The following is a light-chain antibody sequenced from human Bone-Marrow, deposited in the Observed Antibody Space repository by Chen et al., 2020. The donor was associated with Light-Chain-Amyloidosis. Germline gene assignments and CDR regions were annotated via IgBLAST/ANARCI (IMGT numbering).Light chain of an antibody. V-gene: IGKV2-28*01. Sequence: DIVMTQSPLSLPVTPGEPASISCRSSQSLMQSDGYNYLDWYLQKPGQSPQLLIYLASKRASGVPDRFSGSGSGTDFTLKISRVEAEDVGVYYCMQRIQSACTFGEGTKVEIK. J-gene: IGKJ1*01. CDR3: MQRIQSACT. CDR1: QSLMQSDGYNY. CDR2: LAS.